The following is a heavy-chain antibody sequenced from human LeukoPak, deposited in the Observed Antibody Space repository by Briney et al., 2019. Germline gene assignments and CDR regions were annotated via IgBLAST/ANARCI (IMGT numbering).Heavy chain of an antibody. Sequence: SETLSLTCDVSGGSISSGLYSWSWIRQPLGKGLEWIGYIYHAGSTYYDPSLKSRVTISVDTSKNQFSLRLSSVTAADTAVYYCARLQYCSGTSCYWFDPWGQGTLVTVSS. V-gene: IGHV4-30-2*01. CDR3: ARLQYCSGTSCYWFDP. CDR1: GGSISSGLYS. D-gene: IGHD2-2*01. CDR2: IYHAGST. J-gene: IGHJ5*02.